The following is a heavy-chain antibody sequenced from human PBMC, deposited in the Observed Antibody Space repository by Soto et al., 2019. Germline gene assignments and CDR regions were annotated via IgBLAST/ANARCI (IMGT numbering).Heavy chain of an antibody. D-gene: IGHD1-1*01. CDR1: GYTFTSYY. CDR3: AIHGKRNWFDP. CDR2: INPSGGST. J-gene: IGHJ5*02. Sequence: GASVKVSCKASGYTFTSYYMHWVRQAPGQGLEWMGIINPSGGSTSYAQKFQGRVTMTRDTSTSTVYMELSSLRSEDTAVYYCAIHGKRNWFDPWGQGTLVTVSS. V-gene: IGHV1-46*01.